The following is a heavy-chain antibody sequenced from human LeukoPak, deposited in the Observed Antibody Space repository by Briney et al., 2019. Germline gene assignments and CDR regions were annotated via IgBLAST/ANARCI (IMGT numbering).Heavy chain of an antibody. CDR1: GFIFRTYW. V-gene: IGHV3-7*05. Sequence: PGGSLRLSREASGFIFRTYWMTWVRQAPGKGLEWVANINQDGSVRNYVDSVKGRFTISRDNAKNSLYLQLNSLRADDTALYYCARGAPYRDSDDYWGQGTLATVSS. J-gene: IGHJ4*02. CDR3: ARGAPYRDSDDY. D-gene: IGHD5-24*01. CDR2: INQDGSVR.